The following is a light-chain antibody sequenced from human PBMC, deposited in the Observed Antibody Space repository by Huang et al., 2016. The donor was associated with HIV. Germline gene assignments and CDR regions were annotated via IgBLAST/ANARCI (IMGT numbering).Light chain of an antibody. CDR3: QHYNNWPLT. Sequence: EIVMTQSPAVLSMSPGERVTLTCRASHSVVNKLAWYQQKPGRAPRLVIYDTSTRSSGVPDRFRGSGSGTNFSLTINGPQSEDLAVYYCQHYNNWPLTFGGGTRVEIK. J-gene: IGKJ4*01. V-gene: IGKV3-15*01. CDR1: HSVVNK. CDR2: DTS.